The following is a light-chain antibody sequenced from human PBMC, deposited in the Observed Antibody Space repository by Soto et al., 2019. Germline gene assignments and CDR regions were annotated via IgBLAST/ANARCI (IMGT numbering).Light chain of an antibody. J-gene: IGLJ2*01. Sequence: QSVLTQPPSVSGAPGQRVTISCTGSSSNIGAGYDVHWYQQLPGTAPKLLIYGNINRPSGVPDRFSGSKSGTSASLAITGLQAEDEADYYCQSYGGRNIVIFGGGTKVTVL. CDR2: GNI. V-gene: IGLV1-40*01. CDR1: SSNIGAGYD. CDR3: QSYGGRNIVI.